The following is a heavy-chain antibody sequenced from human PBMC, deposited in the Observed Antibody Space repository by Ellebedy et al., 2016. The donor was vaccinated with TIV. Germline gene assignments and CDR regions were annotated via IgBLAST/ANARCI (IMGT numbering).Heavy chain of an antibody. CDR1: GYTFTAYY. J-gene: IGHJ5*02. CDR3: ARAMYYTSSRYVRWFDP. D-gene: IGHD6-13*01. Sequence: AASVKVSCKASGYTFTAYYMHWVRQAPGQGLEWMGWINPNSGGTNYAQKFQGRVTMTRDTSISTAYMELSRLRSDDTAVYYCARAMYYTSSRYVRWFDPWGQGTLVTVSS. V-gene: IGHV1-2*02. CDR2: INPNSGGT.